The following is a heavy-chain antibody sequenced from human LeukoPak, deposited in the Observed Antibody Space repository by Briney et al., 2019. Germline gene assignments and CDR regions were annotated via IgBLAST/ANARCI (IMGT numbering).Heavy chain of an antibody. Sequence: SETLSLTCTFTGGSISSWYWSEIRQPPGKGLEWIGYIYYTGSTNYNPSLKSRVTISVDTSKNQFSLKLSSVTAADTAVYYCARQQLSQLYYFDNWPQGTLVTVSS. J-gene: IGHJ4*02. CDR3: ARQQLSQLYYFDN. CDR2: IYYTGST. V-gene: IGHV4-59*01. CDR1: GGSISSWY. D-gene: IGHD6-13*01.